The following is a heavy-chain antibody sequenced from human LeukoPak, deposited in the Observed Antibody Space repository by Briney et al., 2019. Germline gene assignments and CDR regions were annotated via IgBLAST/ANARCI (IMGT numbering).Heavy chain of an antibody. CDR1: GYTFTSYD. V-gene: IGHV1-8*01. CDR2: MNPNSGNT. CDR3: ARVGPAVAGPDY. Sequence: ASVKVSCKASGYTFTSYDINWVRQATGQGLEWMGWMNPNSGNTCYAQKFQGRVTMTRNTSISTAYMELSSLRSEDTAVYYCARVGPAVAGPDYWGQGTLVTVSS. J-gene: IGHJ4*02. D-gene: IGHD6-19*01.